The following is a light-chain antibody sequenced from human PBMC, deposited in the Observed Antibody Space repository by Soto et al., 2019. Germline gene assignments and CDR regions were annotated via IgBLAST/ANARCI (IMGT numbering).Light chain of an antibody. CDR3: SSYTSSSTIHVV. J-gene: IGLJ2*01. V-gene: IGLV2-14*01. Sequence: QSALTQPASVSGSPGQSITISCTGTSSDVGGYNYVSWYQQHPGKAPKLMIYEVSNRPSGVSNRFSGSKSGNTASLTISGLQAEDEADDYCSSYTSSSTIHVVFGGGTKVTVL. CDR2: EVS. CDR1: SSDVGGYNY.